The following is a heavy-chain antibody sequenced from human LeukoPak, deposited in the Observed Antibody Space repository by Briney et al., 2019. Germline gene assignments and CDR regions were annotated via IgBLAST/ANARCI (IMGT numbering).Heavy chain of an antibody. CDR1: GYTFTDYY. J-gene: IGHJ3*02. Sequence: GASVKVSCKASGYTFTDYYMHWVRQAPGQGLEWMGWINPNSGGTNYAQKFQGRVTMTRDASISTAYMELSRLRSDDTAVYYCAREGPNCSGGSCDSLGDAFDIWGQGTMVTVSS. CDR2: INPNSGGT. D-gene: IGHD2-15*01. CDR3: AREGPNCSGGSCDSLGDAFDI. V-gene: IGHV1-2*02.